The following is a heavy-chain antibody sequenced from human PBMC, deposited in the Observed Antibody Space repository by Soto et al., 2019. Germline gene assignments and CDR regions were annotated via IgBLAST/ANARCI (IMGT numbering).Heavy chain of an antibody. CDR2: IGWNSGWI. CDR1: GFTFDDYG. V-gene: IGHV3-9*01. CDR3: AKGRGAGSGSSLDY. Sequence: EVQLVESGGGLVQPGGSLRLSCVASGFTFDDYGMYWVRQAPGKGLEWVSGIGWNSGWIGYADSVKGRLTISRDNAKNSLYLQMNSLSAEDTALYYCAKGRGAGSGSSLDYWGQGTLVTVSS. J-gene: IGHJ4*02. D-gene: IGHD3-10*01.